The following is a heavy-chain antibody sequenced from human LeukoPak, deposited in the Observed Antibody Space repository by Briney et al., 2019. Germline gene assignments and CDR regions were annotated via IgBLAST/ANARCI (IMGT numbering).Heavy chain of an antibody. CDR3: ARERAAGNPSHFDY. CDR2: IYYSGNT. J-gene: IGHJ4*02. D-gene: IGHD6-13*01. Sequence: PSETLSLTCSGSSDSISCYYWSWLPQPPGKGLEGIVYIYYSGNTYYHTSLKSRVTISLDTSKKQFFLQMNAMTAADTAVYYCARERAAGNPSHFDYWGQGSLVTVTS. V-gene: IGHV4-59*01. CDR1: SDSISCYY.